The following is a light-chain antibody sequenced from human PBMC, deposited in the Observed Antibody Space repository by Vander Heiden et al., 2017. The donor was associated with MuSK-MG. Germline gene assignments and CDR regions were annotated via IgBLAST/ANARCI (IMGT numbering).Light chain of an antibody. V-gene: IGKV3-20*01. CDR1: QSVSSSY. CDR2: GAS. CDR3: QHDDNSTGT. J-gene: IGKJ5*01. Sequence: EIVLTQSPGTLSLSPGERATLSCRASQSVSSSYLAWYQQKPGQAPRLLIYGASSRATGIPDRFSGSGSGTDFTLTISRLEPEDFAVYYCQHDDNSTGTFGQGTRLEIK.